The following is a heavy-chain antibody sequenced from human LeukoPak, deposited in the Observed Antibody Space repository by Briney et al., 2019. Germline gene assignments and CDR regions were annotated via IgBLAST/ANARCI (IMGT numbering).Heavy chain of an antibody. CDR1: GFTFNSYG. V-gene: IGHV3-30*02. J-gene: IGHJ4*02. CDR3: AKDSDYSKEYYFDY. CDR2: IRYDGSNK. Sequence: GGSLRLSCAASGFTFNSYGMHWVRQAPGKGLEWVAFIRYDGSNKYYADSVKGRFTISRDNSKNTLYLQMNSLRAEDTAVYYCAKDSDYSKEYYFDYWGQGTLVTVSS. D-gene: IGHD4-11*01.